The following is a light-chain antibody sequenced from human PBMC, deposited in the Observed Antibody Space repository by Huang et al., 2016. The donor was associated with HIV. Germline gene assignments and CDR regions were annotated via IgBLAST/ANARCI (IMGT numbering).Light chain of an antibody. J-gene: IGKJ1*01. Sequence: EIVLTQSPATLSLSPGDTATLSCRASQSMSDYFAWYQQKPGQAPRLLIFDASNRATGIPPRFSGSGSGTDFTLTISGLEPDDFAVYYCQHRGTFGQGTKVEVK. V-gene: IGKV3-11*01. CDR3: QHRGT. CDR2: DAS. CDR1: QSMSDY.